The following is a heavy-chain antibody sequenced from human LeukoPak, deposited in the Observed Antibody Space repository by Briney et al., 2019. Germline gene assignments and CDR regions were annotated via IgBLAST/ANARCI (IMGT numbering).Heavy chain of an antibody. CDR2: ISGSGDST. CDR1: GFTFTSYA. CDR3: ARLMYSRSYYFDY. Sequence: GGSLRLSCAASGFTFTSYAMSWVRQAPGKGLEWVSAISGSGDSTYYADSVKGRFTISRDNAKNSLYLQMNSLRAEDTAVYYCARLMYSRSYYFDYWGQGTLVTVSS. J-gene: IGHJ4*02. D-gene: IGHD1-26*01. V-gene: IGHV3-23*01.